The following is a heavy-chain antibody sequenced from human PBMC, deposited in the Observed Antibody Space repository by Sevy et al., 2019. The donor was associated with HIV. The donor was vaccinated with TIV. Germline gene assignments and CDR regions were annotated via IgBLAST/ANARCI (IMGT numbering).Heavy chain of an antibody. Sequence: SETLSLTCAVSGGSINSNNWWSWVRQPPGKGLEWIEEIYHSGSINYNPSLKSRVTISVDKSKKQFSLKVNSVTAADTAGYYCASTLWFGELGGGYFDYWGQGTLVTVSS. D-gene: IGHD3-10*01. CDR2: IYHSGSI. CDR1: GGSINSNNW. V-gene: IGHV4-4*02. CDR3: ASTLWFGELGGGYFDY. J-gene: IGHJ4*02.